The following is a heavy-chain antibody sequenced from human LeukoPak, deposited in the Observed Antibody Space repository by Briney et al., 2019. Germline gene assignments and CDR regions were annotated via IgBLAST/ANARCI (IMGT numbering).Heavy chain of an antibody. V-gene: IGHV3-21*06. CDR2: IATSSNYI. CDR3: ARGRSITILRGVAISDGFDL. J-gene: IGHJ3*01. Sequence: AGSLRLSCAASGSTFSTYSMNWVRQAPGEGLEWVSSIATSSNYIYYAGSLKGRFTISRDNAKNSLSLHMNSLRPEDTAVYYCARGRSITILRGVAISDGFDLWGQGTKVTVS. CDR1: GSTFSTYS. D-gene: IGHD3-10*01.